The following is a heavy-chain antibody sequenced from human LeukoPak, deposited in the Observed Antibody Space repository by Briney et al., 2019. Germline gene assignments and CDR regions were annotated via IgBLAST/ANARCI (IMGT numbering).Heavy chain of an antibody. CDR3: AKDRSSSWYYYYGMDV. CDR2: ISYDGSNK. V-gene: IGHV3-30*18. Sequence: GRSLRLSCAASGFTFSSYGMHWVRQAPGKGLEWVAVISYDGSNKYYADSVKGRFTISRDNSKNTLYLQMNSLRAEGTAVYYCAKDRSSSWYYYYGMDVWGQGTTVTVSS. D-gene: IGHD6-13*01. J-gene: IGHJ6*02. CDR1: GFTFSSYG.